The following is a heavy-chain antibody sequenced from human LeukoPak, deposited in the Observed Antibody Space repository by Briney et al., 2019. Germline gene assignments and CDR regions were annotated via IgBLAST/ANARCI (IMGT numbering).Heavy chain of an antibody. V-gene: IGHV3-30*03. J-gene: IGHJ4*02. Sequence: PGRSLSLSCAAAGFTFSSSGMHWVRHAAGKGLEWVAVILYDGSNTYYADSVKGRFTIFRDNSKNTLDLQMNSLRGEDTAVYYCAASEPGIAVAGTGDWGQGTLVTVSS. CDR2: ILYDGSNT. CDR1: GFTFSSSG. CDR3: AASEPGIAVAGTGD. D-gene: IGHD6-19*01.